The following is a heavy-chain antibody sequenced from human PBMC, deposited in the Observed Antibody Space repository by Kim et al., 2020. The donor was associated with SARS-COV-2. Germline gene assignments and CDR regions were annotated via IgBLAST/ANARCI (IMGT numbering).Heavy chain of an antibody. V-gene: IGHV3-23*01. CDR2: ISGSGGST. J-gene: IGHJ4*02. Sequence: GGSLRLSCAASGFTFSSYAMSWVRQAPGKGLEWVSAISGSGGSTYYADSVKGRFTISRENSKNTLYLQMNSLRAEDTAVYYCAKDLRVRGVIITTFFDYWGQGALVTVSS. D-gene: IGHD3-10*01. CDR3: AKDLRVRGVIITTFFDY. CDR1: GFTFSSYA.